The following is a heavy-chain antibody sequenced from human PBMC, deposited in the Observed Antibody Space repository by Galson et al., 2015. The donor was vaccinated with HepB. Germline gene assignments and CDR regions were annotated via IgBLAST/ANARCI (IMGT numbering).Heavy chain of an antibody. J-gene: IGHJ5*02. V-gene: IGHV3-7*01. CDR3: ARVITMIVVVISNNWFDP. Sequence: SLRLSCAASGFTFSSYWMSWVRQAPGKGLEWVANIKQDGSEKYYVDSVKGRFTISRDNAKNSLYLQMNSLRAEDTAVYYCARVITMIVVVISNNWFDPWGQGTLVTVSS. CDR2: IKQDGSEK. D-gene: IGHD3-22*01. CDR1: GFTFSSYW.